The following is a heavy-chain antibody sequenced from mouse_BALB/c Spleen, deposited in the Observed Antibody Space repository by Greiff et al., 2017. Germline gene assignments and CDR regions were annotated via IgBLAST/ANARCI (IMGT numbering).Heavy chain of an antibody. CDR1: GFSLTGYG. V-gene: IGHV2-6-7*01. CDR2: IWGDGST. J-gene: IGHJ3*01. CDR3: ARAFYYDFGGFAY. D-gene: IGHD2-4*01. Sequence: QVQLQQSGPGLVAPSQSLSITCTVSGFSLTGYGVNWVRQPPGKGLEWLGMIWGDGSTDYNSALKSRLSISKDNSKSQVFLKMNSLQTDDTARYYCARAFYYDFGGFAYWGQGTLVTVSA.